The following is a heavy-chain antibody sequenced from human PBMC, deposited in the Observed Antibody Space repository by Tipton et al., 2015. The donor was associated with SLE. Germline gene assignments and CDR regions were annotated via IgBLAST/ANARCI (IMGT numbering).Heavy chain of an antibody. Sequence: SLRLSCAASGFTFSSSWMNWVRLAPGKGLEWVANIKEDGSEKHYVDSVKDRLTISRDNAKKPVYLQMNSLRADDTAVYYCARGKYYFDYWGQGALVTVSS. CDR2: IKEDGSEK. CDR3: ARGKYYFDY. CDR1: GFTFSSSW. J-gene: IGHJ4*02. V-gene: IGHV3-7*01.